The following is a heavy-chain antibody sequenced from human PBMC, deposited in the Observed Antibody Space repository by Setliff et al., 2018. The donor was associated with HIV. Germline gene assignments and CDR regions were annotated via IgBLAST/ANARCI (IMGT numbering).Heavy chain of an antibody. D-gene: IGHD3-3*01. CDR2: IYTSGST. Sequence: SETLSLTCTVSGGSISSETFSWNWIRQPAGKGLEWIGRIYTSGSTDYNPSLKSRVTMSVDTSKNQFSLKLSSVTAADTAVYYCAPGEGVASTYYHDWGQGTQVTVSS. V-gene: IGHV4-61*02. CDR1: GGSISSETFS. J-gene: IGHJ4*01. CDR3: APGEGVASTYYHD.